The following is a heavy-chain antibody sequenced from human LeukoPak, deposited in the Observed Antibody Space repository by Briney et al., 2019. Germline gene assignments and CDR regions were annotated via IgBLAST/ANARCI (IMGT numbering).Heavy chain of an antibody. Sequence: GGSLRLSCAASGFTFSSYGMHWVRQAPGKGLEWVAVISYDGSNKDCADSVKGRFTISRDNSKNTLYLQMNSLRAEDTAMYYCAKDGDGYNYMKFVDYWGQGTLVSVSS. CDR2: ISYDGSNK. D-gene: IGHD5-24*01. J-gene: IGHJ4*02. CDR1: GFTFSSYG. V-gene: IGHV3-30*18. CDR3: AKDGDGYNYMKFVDY.